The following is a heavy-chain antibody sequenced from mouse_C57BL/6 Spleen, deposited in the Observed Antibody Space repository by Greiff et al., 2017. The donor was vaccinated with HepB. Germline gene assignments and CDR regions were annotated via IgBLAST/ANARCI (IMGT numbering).Heavy chain of an antibody. J-gene: IGHJ2*01. V-gene: IGHV1-63*01. CDR1: GYTFTNYW. CDR2: IYPGGGYT. Sequence: VKLVESGAELVRPGTSVKMSCKASGYTFTNYWIGWAKQRPGHGLEWIGDIYPGGGYTNYNEKFKGKATLTADKSSSTAYMQFSSLTSEDSAIYYCARWTTVVATSYYFDYWGQGTTLTVSS. D-gene: IGHD1-1*01. CDR3: ARWTTVVATSYYFDY.